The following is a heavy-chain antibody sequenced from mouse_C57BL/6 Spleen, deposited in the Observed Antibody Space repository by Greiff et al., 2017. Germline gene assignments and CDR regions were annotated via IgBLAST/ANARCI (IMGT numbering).Heavy chain of an antibody. CDR3: ARDWVYYFDY. CDR1: GFTFSDYG. CDR2: ISSGSSTI. Sequence: EVKLMESGGGLVKPGGSLKLSCAASGFTFSDYGKHWVRQAPEKGLEWVAYISSGSSTIYYADTVKGRFTISRDNAKNTLFLQMTSLRSEDTAMYYCARDWVYYFDYWGQGTTLTVSS. D-gene: IGHD4-1*01. J-gene: IGHJ2*01. V-gene: IGHV5-17*01.